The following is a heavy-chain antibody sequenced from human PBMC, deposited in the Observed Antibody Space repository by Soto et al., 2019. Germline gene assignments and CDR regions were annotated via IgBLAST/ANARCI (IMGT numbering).Heavy chain of an antibody. CDR1: SRSFIGYY. V-gene: IGHV4-34*01. CDR2: INHSGST. Sequence: SETLPLTCAVNSRSFIGYYWSWIRQPPGKGLEWIGEINHSGSTNYSPSLKSRVTISVDTSKNQFSLKLSSVTAADTAVYYCARGGDGYNYDAFDIWGQGTMVT. J-gene: IGHJ3*02. D-gene: IGHD5-12*01. CDR3: ARGGDGYNYDAFDI.